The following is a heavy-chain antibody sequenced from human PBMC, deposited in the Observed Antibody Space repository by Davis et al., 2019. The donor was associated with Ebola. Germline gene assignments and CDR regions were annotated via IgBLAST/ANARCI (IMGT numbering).Heavy chain of an antibody. J-gene: IGHJ4*02. Sequence: GESLKISCAASGFTFSNYAMSWVQAPGGGLEWVSSISGTSSYIYYADSVKGRFTISRDNAENLVYLQMNSLRDEDTAVYYCARDPGSSAFDYWGQGTLVTVSS. D-gene: IGHD1-14*01. CDR2: ISGTSSYI. CDR1: GFTFSNYA. CDR3: ARDPGSSAFDY. V-gene: IGHV3-21*04.